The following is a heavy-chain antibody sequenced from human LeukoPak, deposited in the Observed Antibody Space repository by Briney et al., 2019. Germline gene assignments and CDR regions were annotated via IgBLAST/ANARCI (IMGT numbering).Heavy chain of an antibody. CDR3: AKDPYGDYVRYFDY. J-gene: IGHJ4*02. Sequence: GGSLRLSCAASGFTFRSYAMTWVRQAPGKGLEWVSGISGSGSGTYYADSVKGRFTISRDNSKSTLFLQMNSLRAEDTAVYYCAKDPYGDYVRYFDYWGQGTLVTISS. CDR2: ISGSGSGT. CDR1: GFTFRSYA. V-gene: IGHV3-23*01. D-gene: IGHD4-17*01.